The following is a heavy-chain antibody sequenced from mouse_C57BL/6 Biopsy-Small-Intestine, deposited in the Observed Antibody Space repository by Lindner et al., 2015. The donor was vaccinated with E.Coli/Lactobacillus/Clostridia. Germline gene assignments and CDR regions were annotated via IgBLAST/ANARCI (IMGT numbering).Heavy chain of an antibody. CDR2: ISNGGSYT. D-gene: IGHD1-1*01. Sequence: VQLQESGGDLVKPGGSLKLSCAASGFTFSSYGMSWVRQTPDKRLEWVATISNGGSYTYYPDSVKGRFTISRDNAKNTLYLQMSSLKSEDTAMYYCARFTTVVPSDVWGTGTTVTVSS. J-gene: IGHJ1*03. CDR3: ARFTTVVPSDV. CDR1: GFTFSSYG. V-gene: IGHV5-6*01.